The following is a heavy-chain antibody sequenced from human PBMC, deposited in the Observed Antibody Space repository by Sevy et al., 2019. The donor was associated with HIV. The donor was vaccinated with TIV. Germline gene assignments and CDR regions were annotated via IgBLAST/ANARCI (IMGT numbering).Heavy chain of an antibody. Sequence: GGSLRLSCAASGFTFSRDWMTWVRQAPGKGLEWVAKIKADGSETYSVDSVKGRFSISRDNAKNTLYLQMNSLRAEDTAVYYCAGGANNIDNWGQGTLVTVSS. CDR1: GFTFSRDW. D-gene: IGHD5-12*01. V-gene: IGHV3-7*01. J-gene: IGHJ4*02. CDR2: IKADGSET. CDR3: AGGANNIDN.